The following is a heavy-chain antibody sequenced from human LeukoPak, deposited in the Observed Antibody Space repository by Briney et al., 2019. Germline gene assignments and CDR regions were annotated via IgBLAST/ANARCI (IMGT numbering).Heavy chain of an antibody. V-gene: IGHV4-59*05. CDR1: GFTFSSYS. CDR2: IHYSGNT. Sequence: GSLRLSCAASGFTFSSYSMNWVRQPPGMGLEWIGGIHYSGNTYYNPSLKSRVTISIDTSKNQFSLKLSSVTAADTAVYYCARLGAGPTYYDFWGGYSSFYFDYWGQGTLVTVSS. CDR3: ARLGAGPTYYDFWGGYSSFYFDY. D-gene: IGHD3-3*01. J-gene: IGHJ4*02.